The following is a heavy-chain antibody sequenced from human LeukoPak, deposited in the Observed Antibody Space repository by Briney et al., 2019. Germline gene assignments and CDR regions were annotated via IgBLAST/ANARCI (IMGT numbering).Heavy chain of an antibody. V-gene: IGHV1-3*01. CDR1: GYTFTNYA. CDR2: INAGNGNT. CDR3: ARVDLLTGYYFFDY. D-gene: IGHD3-9*01. J-gene: IGHJ4*02. Sequence: GASVKVSCKASGYTFTNYAMHWVRQAPGQRLEWMGWINAGNGNTQYSQEFQGRVTMTTDTSTSTAYMELRSLGSDETAVYYCARVDLLTGYYFFDYWGQGTLVTVSS.